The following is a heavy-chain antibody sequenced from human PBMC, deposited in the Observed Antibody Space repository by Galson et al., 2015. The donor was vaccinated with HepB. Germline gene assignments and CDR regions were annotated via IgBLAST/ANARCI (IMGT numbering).Heavy chain of an antibody. CDR3: AHNPSDMTPNFDY. Sequence: PALVKPTQTLTLTCTVSGFSLSTSGVGVGWIRQPPGRALEWLGIIYWNNDKRYSPSLKSRVTITKDPSKNQVVLTMTNLDPLDTATYYCAHNPSDMTPNFDYWGQGTLVTVSS. D-gene: IGHD2-21*02. CDR2: IYWNNDK. CDR1: GFSLSTSGVG. J-gene: IGHJ4*02. V-gene: IGHV2-5*01.